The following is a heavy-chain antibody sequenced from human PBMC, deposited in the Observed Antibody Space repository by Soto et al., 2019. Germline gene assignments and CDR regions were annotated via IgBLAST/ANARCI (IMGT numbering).Heavy chain of an antibody. D-gene: IGHD4-17*01. J-gene: IGHJ5*02. Sequence: SETLSLTCTVSGGSISSYYWSWIRQPPGKGLEWIGYIYYSGSTNYNPSLKSRVTISVDTSKNQFSLKLSSVAAADTAVYYCARDLGRKYGDYDWFDPWGQGTRVTVSS. V-gene: IGHV4-59*01. CDR1: GGSISSYY. CDR2: IYYSGST. CDR3: ARDLGRKYGDYDWFDP.